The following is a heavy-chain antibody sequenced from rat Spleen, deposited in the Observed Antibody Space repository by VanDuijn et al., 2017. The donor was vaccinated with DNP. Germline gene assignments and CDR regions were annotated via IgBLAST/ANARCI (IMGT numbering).Heavy chain of an antibody. CDR3: ATHGVLRVDAMDA. Sequence: EVQLVESGGDLVQPGRSLKLSCVASGFTFNNYWMTWVRQVPGKGLEWVSSINTDGGNTYYPDSVKGRFTISRDNAKSTLYLQMDSLRSEDTATYYCATHGVLRVDAMDAWGQGTSVTVSS. CDR1: GFTFNNYW. J-gene: IGHJ4*01. V-gene: IGHV5-31*01. D-gene: IGHD1-7*01. CDR2: INTDGGNT.